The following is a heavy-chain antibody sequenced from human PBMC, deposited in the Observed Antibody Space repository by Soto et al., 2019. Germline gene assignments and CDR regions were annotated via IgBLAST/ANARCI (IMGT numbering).Heavy chain of an antibody. CDR3: ARDLGRYYGSGSYYNPQLSGY. CDR2: ISSSSSYI. J-gene: IGHJ4*02. V-gene: IGHV3-21*01. CDR1: GFTFSSYS. Sequence: GGSLRLSCAASGFTFSSYSMNWVRQAPGKGLEWVSSISSSSSYIYYADSVKGRFTISRDNAKNSLYLQMNSLRAEDTAVYYCARDLGRYYGSGSYYNPQLSGYWGQGTLVTVSS. D-gene: IGHD3-10*01.